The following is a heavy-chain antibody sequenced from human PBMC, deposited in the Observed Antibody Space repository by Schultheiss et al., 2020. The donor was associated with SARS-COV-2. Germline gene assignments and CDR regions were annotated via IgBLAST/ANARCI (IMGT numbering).Heavy chain of an antibody. CDR2: IYHSGST. CDR3: ARHPTVAGIPFDN. V-gene: IGHV4-34*01. J-gene: IGHJ4*02. CDR1: GGSFSGYY. D-gene: IGHD6-19*01. Sequence: SETLSLTCAVYGGSFSGYYWSWIRQSPGKGLEWIGEIYHSGSTNYNPSLKSRVTISVDTSKNQFSLKLSSVTAADTAVYYCARHPTVAGIPFDNWGQGTLVTVSS.